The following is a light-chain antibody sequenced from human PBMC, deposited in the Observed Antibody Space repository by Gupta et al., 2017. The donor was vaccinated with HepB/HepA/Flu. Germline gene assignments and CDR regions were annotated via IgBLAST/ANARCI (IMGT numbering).Light chain of an antibody. CDR1: KLGDKY. Sequence: SYALTQPPSVSVSPGQTASITCSGDKLGDKYACWHQQKPGQSPVLVIYQDSKRPSGIPERFSGSNSGNTATLTISGTQAMEEADYYCQAWDSSTGVVFGGGTKRTVL. CDR2: QDS. CDR3: QAWDSSTGVV. J-gene: IGLJ2*01. V-gene: IGLV3-1*01.